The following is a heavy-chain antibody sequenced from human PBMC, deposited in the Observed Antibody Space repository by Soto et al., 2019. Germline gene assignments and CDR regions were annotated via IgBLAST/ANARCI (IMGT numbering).Heavy chain of an antibody. J-gene: IGHJ4*02. CDR3: ARGMTTVTTFDY. Sequence: QLQLQESGSGLVNPSQTLSLTCAVSGVSISSGGYSCNWIRQPPGKGLEWIGYLYHSGSTYYNPSLKSRVATSVDRSKNQFSLKLRSVTAADTAVYYYARGMTTVTTFDYWGQGTLVTVSS. CDR2: LYHSGST. CDR1: GVSISSGGYS. D-gene: IGHD4-17*01. V-gene: IGHV4-30-2*01.